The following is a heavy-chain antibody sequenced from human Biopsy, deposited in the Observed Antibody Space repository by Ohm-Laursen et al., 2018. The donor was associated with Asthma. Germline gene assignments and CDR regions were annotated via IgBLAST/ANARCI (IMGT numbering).Heavy chain of an antibody. CDR2: ISYDGNHK. CDR1: GFTFSSSA. J-gene: IGHJ4*02. Sequence: SSLRLSCSAPGFTFSSSAMSWVRQAPGKGLEWVAVISYDGNHKFYEDSVKGRFTISRDNSKNTLYLQMNSLRTEDTAVYYCAKRRGYSGHDNDYWGQGTLVIVSS. V-gene: IGHV3-30*18. CDR3: AKRRGYSGHDNDY. D-gene: IGHD5-12*01.